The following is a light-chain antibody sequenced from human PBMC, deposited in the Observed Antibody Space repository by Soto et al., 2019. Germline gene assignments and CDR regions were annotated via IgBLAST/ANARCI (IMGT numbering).Light chain of an antibody. CDR2: EVN. J-gene: IGLJ1*01. CDR3: SSYAGSRNV. CDR1: SSDVGGYNY. V-gene: IGLV2-8*01. Sequence: QSALTQPPSASGSPGQSVAISCTGTSSDVGGYNYVSWYQQHPGKAPKLMIYEVNKRPSGVPDRFSGSKSGNTASLTVSGLQAEDEADYYCSSYAGSRNVFGTGT.